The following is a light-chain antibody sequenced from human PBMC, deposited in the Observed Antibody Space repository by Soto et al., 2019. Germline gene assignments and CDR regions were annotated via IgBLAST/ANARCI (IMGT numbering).Light chain of an antibody. Sequence: QSALTQPPSASGYPGQSVTISCTGTSSDVGGYKYVSWYQQHPGKAPKLMIYEVSNRPSGVSSRFSGSKSGNTASLTISGLQAEDEADYYCGSYTGSIYVFRTGTNVTV. CDR3: GSYTGSIYV. CDR1: SSDVGGYKY. CDR2: EVS. V-gene: IGLV2-14*01. J-gene: IGLJ1*01.